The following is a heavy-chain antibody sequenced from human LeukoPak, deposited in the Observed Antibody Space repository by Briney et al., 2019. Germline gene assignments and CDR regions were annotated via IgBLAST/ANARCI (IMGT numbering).Heavy chain of an antibody. V-gene: IGHV3-74*01. J-gene: IGHJ4*02. CDR3: ASGYSSDYGGNTY. CDR2: INSDGDTT. D-gene: IGHD4-23*01. CDR1: GVTFSTYW. Sequence: GGSLRLSCAASGVTFSTYWMHWVRQAPGKGLVWVSRINSDGDTTNYADPVKGRFTISRDNAKNTLYLEMNSLRAEDTAVYYCASGYSSDYGGNTYWGQGTLVTVSS.